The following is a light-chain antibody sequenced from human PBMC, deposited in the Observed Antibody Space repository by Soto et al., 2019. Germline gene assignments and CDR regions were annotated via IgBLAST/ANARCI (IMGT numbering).Light chain of an antibody. J-gene: IGKJ1*01. CDR1: QSIDTW. V-gene: IGKV1-5*03. Sequence: DIQMTQSPSILSAPVGDRVTITCRASQSIDTWLAWHQQKPGKAPKLLISKASNLESGVPSRFSGSGSGTEFTLTISSLQPDDFATYYCQQYNSYRAFGQGTKVEIK. CDR3: QQYNSYRA. CDR2: KAS.